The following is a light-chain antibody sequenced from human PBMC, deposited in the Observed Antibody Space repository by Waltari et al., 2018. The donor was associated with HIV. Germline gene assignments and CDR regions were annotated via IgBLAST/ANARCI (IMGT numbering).Light chain of an antibody. V-gene: IGLV1-40*01. CDR1: SSNIGARFD. CDR3: QSYDSSLSGSV. J-gene: IGLJ2*01. CDR2: GNN. Sequence: SVLTQPPSVSGAPGQRVTISCTGSSSNIGARFDVHWYQQLPGTAPKLLIYGNNNRPSGGPDRFSGSKSGTSASLAITGLQAEDEADYYCQSYDSSLSGSVFGGGTKLTVL.